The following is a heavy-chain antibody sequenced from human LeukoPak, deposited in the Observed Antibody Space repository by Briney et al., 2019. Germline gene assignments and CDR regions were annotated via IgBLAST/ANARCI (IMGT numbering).Heavy chain of an antibody. CDR2: INHSGST. V-gene: IGHV4-34*01. J-gene: IGHJ4*02. Sequence: KSSETLSLTCAVYGGSFSGYYWSWIRQPPGKGLEWIGEINHSGSTNYNPSLKSRVTISVDTSKNQFSLKLSSVTAADTAVYYRARIPFDYWGQGTLVTVSS. CDR1: GGSFSGYY. CDR3: ARIPFDY.